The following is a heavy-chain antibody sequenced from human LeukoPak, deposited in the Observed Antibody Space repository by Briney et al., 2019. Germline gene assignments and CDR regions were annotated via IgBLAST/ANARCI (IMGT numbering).Heavy chain of an antibody. CDR3: ARHSRSSCDAFDI. J-gene: IGHJ3*02. V-gene: IGHV4-39*01. CDR1: GGSISSSSYY. Sequence: SETLSLTCTVSGGSISSSSYYWGWIRQPPGKGLEWIGSIYYSGSTYYKPSLKSRVTISVDTSKNQFSLKLSSVTAADTAVYYCARHSRSSCDAFDIWGQGTMVTVSS. D-gene: IGHD6-13*01. CDR2: IYYSGST.